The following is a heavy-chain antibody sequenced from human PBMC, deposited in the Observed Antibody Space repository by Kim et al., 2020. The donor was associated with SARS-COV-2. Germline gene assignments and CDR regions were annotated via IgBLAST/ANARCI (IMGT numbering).Heavy chain of an antibody. CDR1: GYSFTSYW. CDR3: ARHSPTSSGWYGLSHAFDI. Sequence: GESLKISCKGSGYSFTSYWIGWVRQMPGKGLEWMGIIYPGDSDTRYSPSFQGQVTISADKSISTAYLQWSSLKASDTAMYYCARHSPTSSGWYGLSHAFDIWGQGTMVTVSS. V-gene: IGHV5-51*01. CDR2: IYPGDSDT. J-gene: IGHJ3*02. D-gene: IGHD6-19*01.